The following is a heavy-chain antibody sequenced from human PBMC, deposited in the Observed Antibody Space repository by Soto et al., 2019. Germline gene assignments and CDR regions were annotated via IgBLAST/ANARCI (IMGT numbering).Heavy chain of an antibody. V-gene: IGHV4-59*01. CDR3: ARVGEWLLYEFDP. J-gene: IGHJ5*02. CDR1: GGSISSYY. D-gene: IGHD3-3*01. CDR2: IYYSGST. Sequence: SETLSLTCTVSGGSISSYYWSWIRQPPGKGLEWIGYIYYSGSTNYNPSLKSRVTISVDTSKNQFSLKLSSVTAADTAVYYCARVGEWLLYEFDPWGQGTLVTVSS.